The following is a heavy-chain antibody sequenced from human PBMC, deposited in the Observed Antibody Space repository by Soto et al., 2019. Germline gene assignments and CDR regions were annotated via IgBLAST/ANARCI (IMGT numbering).Heavy chain of an antibody. J-gene: IGHJ4*02. Sequence: SETLSLTCTVSGGSISGYYWSWIRQPPGKGLEWIAYIYYSGSTNSNPSLKSRVTISVDTSKNQFPLKLSSVTAADTAVYYCARHSNEYRKSLDYWGQGTLVTVSS. CDR1: GGSISGYY. CDR2: IYYSGST. V-gene: IGHV4-59*08. D-gene: IGHD1-1*01. CDR3: ARHSNEYRKSLDY.